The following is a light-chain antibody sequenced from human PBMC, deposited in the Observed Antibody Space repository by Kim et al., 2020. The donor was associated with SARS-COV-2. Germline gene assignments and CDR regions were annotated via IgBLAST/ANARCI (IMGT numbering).Light chain of an antibody. J-gene: IGKJ2*01. CDR1: QGISSY. CDR2: AAS. V-gene: IGKV1-8*01. CDR3: QQYYSYPLYT. Sequence: ASTGGRVTITCRASQGISSYLAWYQQKPGKAPKLLIYAASTLQSGVPSRFSGSGSGTDFTLTISCLQSEDFATYYCQQYYSYPLYTFGQGTKLEI.